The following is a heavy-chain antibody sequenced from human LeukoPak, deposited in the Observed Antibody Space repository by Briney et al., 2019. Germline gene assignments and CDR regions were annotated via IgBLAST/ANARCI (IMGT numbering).Heavy chain of an antibody. CDR2: ISSSSSYI. Sequence: NAGGSLRLSCAASGFTFSSYSMNWVRRAPGKGLEWVSSISSSSSYIYYADSVKGRFTISRDNAKNSLYLQMTSLRAEDTAVYYCARDGLERVVTATKYYYYYGMDVWGQGTTVTVSS. J-gene: IGHJ6*02. CDR3: ARDGLERVVTATKYYYYYGMDV. V-gene: IGHV3-21*01. CDR1: GFTFSSYS. D-gene: IGHD2-21*02.